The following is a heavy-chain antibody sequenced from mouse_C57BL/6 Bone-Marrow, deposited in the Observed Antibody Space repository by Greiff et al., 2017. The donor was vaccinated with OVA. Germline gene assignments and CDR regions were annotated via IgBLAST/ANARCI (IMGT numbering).Heavy chain of an antibody. CDR3: AKNYGSSYDWYFDV. J-gene: IGHJ1*03. CDR2: INPNNGGT. CDR1: GYTFTDYY. V-gene: IGHV1-26*01. D-gene: IGHD1-1*01. Sequence: VQLQQSGPELVKPGASVKISCKASGYTFTDYYMNWVKQSHGKSLEWIGDINPNNGGTSYNQKFKGKATLTVDKSSSTAYMELRILTSEDSAVDYCAKNYGSSYDWYFDVWGTGTTVTVSS.